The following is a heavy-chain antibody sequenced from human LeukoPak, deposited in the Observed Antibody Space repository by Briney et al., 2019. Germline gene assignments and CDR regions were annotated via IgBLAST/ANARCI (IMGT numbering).Heavy chain of an antibody. D-gene: IGHD6-19*01. J-gene: IGHJ5*02. V-gene: IGHV1-18*01. CDR1: GYTFTSYG. Sequence: ASVKVSCKASGYTFTSYGIIWVRQAPGQGLEWMGWISAYNGNTNYAQKLQGRVTMTTDTSTSTAYMELRSLRSDDTAVYYCARGGSSGWTLKNWFDPWGQGTLVTVSS. CDR2: ISAYNGNT. CDR3: ARGGSSGWTLKNWFDP.